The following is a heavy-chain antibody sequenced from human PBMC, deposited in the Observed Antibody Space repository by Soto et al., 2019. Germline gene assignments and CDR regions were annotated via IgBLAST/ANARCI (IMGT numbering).Heavy chain of an antibody. D-gene: IGHD2-2*01. CDR2: IIPISGTE. Sequence: QVQLVQSGAEVKKPGSSVKVSCKASGGTFSSYAISWVRQAPGHGLEWMGGIIPISGTENYAQKFQGRVTITADESTSTSYMELSSLRSEDTAVYYCARSQGSSTSLEIYYYYYYGMDVWGQGTTVTVSS. J-gene: IGHJ6*02. V-gene: IGHV1-69*01. CDR1: GGTFSSYA. CDR3: ARSQGSSTSLEIYYYYYYGMDV.